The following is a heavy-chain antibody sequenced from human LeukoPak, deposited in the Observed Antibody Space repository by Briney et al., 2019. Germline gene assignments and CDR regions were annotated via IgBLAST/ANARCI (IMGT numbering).Heavy chain of an antibody. J-gene: IGHJ4*02. D-gene: IGHD5-18*01. CDR3: ARLGIQLWLLDY. CDR2: IYHSGST. CDR1: GGSISSGGYY. Sequence: SSQTLSLTCAVSGGSISSGGYYWSWIRHPPGKGLEWIGYIYHSGSTYYNPSLKSRVTISVDRSKNQFSLKLSSVTAADTAVYYCARLGIQLWLLDYWGQGTLVTVSS. V-gene: IGHV4-30-2*01.